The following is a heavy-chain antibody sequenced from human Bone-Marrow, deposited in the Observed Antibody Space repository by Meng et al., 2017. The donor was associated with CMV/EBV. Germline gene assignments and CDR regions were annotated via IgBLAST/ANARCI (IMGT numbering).Heavy chain of an antibody. CDR1: GYTFTGYG. CDR3: ARYLLPAAIPVEGNWFDP. V-gene: IGHV1-18*01. D-gene: IGHD2-2*02. J-gene: IGHJ5*02. Sequence: ASVKVSCKASGYTFTGYGISWVRQAPGQGLEWMGWISAYNGNTNYAQKLQGRVTMTTDTSTSTAYMELRSLRSDDTAVYYCARYLLPAAIPVEGNWFDPWGQGTLVTVSS. CDR2: ISAYNGNT.